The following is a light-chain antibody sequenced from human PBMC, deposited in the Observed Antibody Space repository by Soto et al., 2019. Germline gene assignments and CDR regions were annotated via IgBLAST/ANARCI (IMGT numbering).Light chain of an antibody. J-gene: IGLJ1*01. Sequence: QSVLTQPPSVSGAPGQRVTISCTGSSSNIGAGYDVHWYQQLPGTAPKVLIYGNSNRPSGVPDRFSGSKSGTSASLAITGLQAEDEADYYCQSYDSSLSGYVFGTGTKLTLL. CDR1: SSNIGAGYD. V-gene: IGLV1-40*01. CDR3: QSYDSSLSGYV. CDR2: GNS.